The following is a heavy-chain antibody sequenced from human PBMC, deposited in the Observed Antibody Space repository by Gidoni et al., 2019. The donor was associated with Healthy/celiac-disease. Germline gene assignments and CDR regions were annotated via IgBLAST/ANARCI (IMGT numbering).Heavy chain of an antibody. CDR3: TTPYYYDSSGYYYYYGMDV. J-gene: IGHJ6*02. CDR2: IRSKANSYAT. CDR1: GFTFSGSA. V-gene: IGHV3-73*02. D-gene: IGHD3-22*01. Sequence: EVQLVESGGGLVQPGGSLKLSCAASGFTFSGSAMHWVRQASGKGLEWVGRIRSKANSYATAYAASVKGRFTISRDDSKNTAYLQMNSLKTEDTAVYYCTTPYYYDSSGYYYYYGMDVWGQGTTVTVSS.